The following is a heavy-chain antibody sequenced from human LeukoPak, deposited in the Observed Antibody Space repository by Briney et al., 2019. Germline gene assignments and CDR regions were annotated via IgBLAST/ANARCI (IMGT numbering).Heavy chain of an antibody. D-gene: IGHD6-13*01. V-gene: IGHV1-46*01. CDR2: INSNGGST. Sequence: ASVKVSCKASGYTFTSYYIHWVRQAPGQGLEWLGIINSNGGSTTYAQKFQGRITMTRDTSTNQFSLKVNFLTTADTAVYYCAREGRGQQLTPIDYWGPGALVTVSS. J-gene: IGHJ4*02. CDR3: AREGRGQQLTPIDY. CDR1: GYTFTSYY.